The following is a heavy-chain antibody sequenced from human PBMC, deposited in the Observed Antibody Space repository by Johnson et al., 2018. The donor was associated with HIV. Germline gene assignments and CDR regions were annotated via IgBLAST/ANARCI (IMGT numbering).Heavy chain of an antibody. V-gene: IGHV3-NL1*01. CDR1: GFTFSSYA. Sequence: QVQLVESGGGVVQPGRSLRLSCAASGFTFSSYAMHWVRQAPGKGLEWVSGINWNGGSTGYADSVKGRFTISRDNAKNTLYLQMNSLRAEDTAVYYCAGDTGGGKPYDIWGQGTMVTVSS. CDR2: INWNGGST. D-gene: IGHD2-15*01. J-gene: IGHJ3*02. CDR3: AGDTGGGKPYDI.